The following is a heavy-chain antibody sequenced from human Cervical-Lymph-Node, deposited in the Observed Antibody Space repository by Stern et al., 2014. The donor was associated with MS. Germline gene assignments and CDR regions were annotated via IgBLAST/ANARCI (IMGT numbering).Heavy chain of an antibody. CDR2: IFSNDEK. Sequence: QVTLKESGPVLVKPKETLTLTCTVSGFSLSNARMGVSWIRQPPGKALEWLAHIFSNDEKSYSTSLKSRLTISKDTSKSQVVLTMTNMDPVDTATYYCARIITWYDDAFDIWGQGTMVTVSS. J-gene: IGHJ3*02. CDR1: GFSLSNARMG. CDR3: ARIITWYDDAFDI. D-gene: IGHD2-15*01. V-gene: IGHV2-26*01.